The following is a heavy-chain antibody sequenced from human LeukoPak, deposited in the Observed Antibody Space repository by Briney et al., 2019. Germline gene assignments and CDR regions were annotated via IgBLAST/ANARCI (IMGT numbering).Heavy chain of an antibody. J-gene: IGHJ4*02. CDR2: IYYSGST. V-gene: IGHV4-59*11. Sequence: SETLSLTCTVSGGSISSHYSSWIRQPPGKGLECIGYIYYSGSTNYNPSLKSRVTISVDTSKNQFSLKLSSVTAADTAVYYCARRTYFYDSSGYYFDYWGQGTLVTVSS. D-gene: IGHD3-22*01. CDR3: ARRTYFYDSSGYYFDY. CDR1: GGSISSHY.